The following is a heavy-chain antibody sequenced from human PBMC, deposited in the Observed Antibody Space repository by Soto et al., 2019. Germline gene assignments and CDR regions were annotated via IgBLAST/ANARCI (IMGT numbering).Heavy chain of an antibody. CDR1: GFSFSTYS. D-gene: IGHD3-22*01. J-gene: IGHJ4*02. Sequence: GGSLRLSCADSGFSFSTYSMSWVRQTPGKGLEWVSAITATGDRTYYADSVTGRFTISRDNSKKTHYLQMTSLRAEDTAMYYCATMNGYFEYWGQGTPVTVSS. CDR2: ITATGDRT. CDR3: ATMNGYFEY. V-gene: IGHV3-23*01.